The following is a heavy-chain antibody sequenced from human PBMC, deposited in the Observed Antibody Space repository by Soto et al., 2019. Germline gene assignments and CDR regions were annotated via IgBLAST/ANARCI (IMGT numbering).Heavy chain of an antibody. D-gene: IGHD3-10*01. CDR1: GFTFSSYG. CDR2: ISYDGSNK. Sequence: PGGSLRLSCAASGFTFSSYGMHWVRQAPGKGLEWVAVISYDGSNKYYADSVKGRFTISRDNSKNTLYLQMNSLRAEDTAVYYCAKDRGYLRWFGELLYWFDYWGQGTLVTVSS. J-gene: IGHJ4*02. V-gene: IGHV3-30*18. CDR3: AKDRGYLRWFGELLYWFDY.